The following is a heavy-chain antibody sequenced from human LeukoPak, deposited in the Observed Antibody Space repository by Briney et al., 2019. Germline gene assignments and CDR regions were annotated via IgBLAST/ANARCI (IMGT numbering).Heavy chain of an antibody. J-gene: IGHJ4*02. CDR3: ASGFGYSYGPFDY. Sequence: QPGGSLRLSCAASGFTFSNYWMTWVRQAPGKGLEWVANINQDGGEKYYVDSVRGRFTISRDNAKNSLYLQMNSLRAEDRAVYYCASGFGYSYGPFDYWGQGTLVTVSS. D-gene: IGHD5-18*01. V-gene: IGHV3-7*01. CDR2: INQDGGEK. CDR1: GFTFSNYW.